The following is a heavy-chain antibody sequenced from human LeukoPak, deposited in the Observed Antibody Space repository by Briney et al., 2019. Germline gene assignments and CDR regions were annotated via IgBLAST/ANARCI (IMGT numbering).Heavy chain of an antibody. CDR3: ARDLLDTVMVTLFDY. CDR1: GFTFSSYA. J-gene: IGHJ4*02. V-gene: IGHV3-23*01. D-gene: IGHD5-18*01. CDR2: ISGSGGST. Sequence: GGSLRLSCAASGFTFSSYAMSWVRQAPGKGLEWVAAISGSGGSTYYADSVKGRFTISSDNSKITLYLQMNSLSAEDTVVYYYARDLLDTVMVTLFDYWGQGTLVTVSS.